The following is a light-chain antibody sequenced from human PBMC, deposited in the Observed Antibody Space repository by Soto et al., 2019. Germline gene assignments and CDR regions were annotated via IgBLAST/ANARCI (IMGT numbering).Light chain of an antibody. CDR2: DAS. CDR3: HQYNSWPPGT. J-gene: IGKJ2*01. V-gene: IGKV3-15*01. Sequence: EIVLAQSPGTLSLSPGERATLSCRAIQSVSNNYLAWYQQKPGQAPRLLIYDASTRATGIPARFSGSGSGTEFTLTISSLQSEDFALYYCHQYNSWPPGTFGQGTKVDIK. CDR1: QSVSNN.